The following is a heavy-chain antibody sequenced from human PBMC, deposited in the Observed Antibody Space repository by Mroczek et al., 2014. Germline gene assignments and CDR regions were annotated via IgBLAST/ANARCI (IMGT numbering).Heavy chain of an antibody. CDR3: ARYCSGGSCYSLGYFDY. CDR1: GGSISSSSYY. J-gene: IGHJ4*02. Sequence: KESGPGLVKPSETLSLTCTVSGGSISSSSYYWGWIRQPPGKGLEWIGSIYYSGSTYYSPSLKSRVTISVDTSKNQFSLKLSSVTAADTAVYYCARYCSGGSCYSLGYFDYWGQGTLVTVSS. CDR2: IYYSGST. V-gene: IGHV4-39*01. D-gene: IGHD2-15*01.